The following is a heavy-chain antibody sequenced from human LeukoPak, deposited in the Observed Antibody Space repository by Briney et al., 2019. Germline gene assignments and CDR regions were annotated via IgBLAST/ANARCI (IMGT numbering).Heavy chain of an antibody. Sequence: GASVKVSCKASGYTFTGYYMHWVRQAPGQGLEWMGWINPNSGGTNYAQKFQGRVTMTRDTSISTAYMELSRLRSDDTAVYYCARATLASGYPEWEDAFDIWGQGTMVTVSS. D-gene: IGHD3-9*01. V-gene: IGHV1-2*02. CDR2: INPNSGGT. CDR3: ARATLASGYPEWEDAFDI. J-gene: IGHJ3*02. CDR1: GYTFTGYY.